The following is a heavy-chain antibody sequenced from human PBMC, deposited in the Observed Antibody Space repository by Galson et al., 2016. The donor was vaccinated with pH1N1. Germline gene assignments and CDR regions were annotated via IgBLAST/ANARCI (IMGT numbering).Heavy chain of an antibody. V-gene: IGHV3-53*01. CDR1: AFSVRNNF. J-gene: IGHJ4*02. CDR3: ARDKRRYFDS. Sequence: SLRLSCASYAFSVRNNFMTWVRQPPGKALEWVSTIYSDGSTNYGDFVKGRFTVSRDISENTVFLQLNSLRVDDTAVYYCARDKRRYFDSWGQGTLVPVSP. CDR2: IYSDGST.